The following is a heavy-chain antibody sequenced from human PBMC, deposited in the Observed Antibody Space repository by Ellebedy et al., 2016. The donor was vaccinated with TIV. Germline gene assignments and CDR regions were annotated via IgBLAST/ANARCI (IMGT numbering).Heavy chain of an antibody. CDR3: ARGSYFVGPFDY. CDR1: GGSIRSYY. Sequence: MPSETLSLTCTVSGGSIRSYYWSWIRQHTGKGLEWIGYISYSGSTSYTPSLKSRVIISVDTSKDQFSLKLRSVTPADTAVYYCARGSYFVGPFDYWGRGTLVTVSS. D-gene: IGHD1-26*01. CDR2: ISYSGST. V-gene: IGHV4-59*01. J-gene: IGHJ4*02.